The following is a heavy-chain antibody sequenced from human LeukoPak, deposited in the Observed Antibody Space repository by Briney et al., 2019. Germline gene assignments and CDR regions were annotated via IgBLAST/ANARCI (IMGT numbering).Heavy chain of an antibody. J-gene: IGHJ4*02. V-gene: IGHV3-30*02. CDR1: GFTFSSYG. CDR2: IRYDGSNK. CDR3: AKDQRTYQLPPLAMGY. Sequence: GGSLRLXCAASGFTFSSYGMHWVRLAPGKGLEWVAFIRYDGSNKYYADSVKGRFTISRDNSKNTLYLQMNSLRAEDTAVYYCAKDQRTYQLPPLAMGYWGQGTLVTVSS. D-gene: IGHD2-2*01.